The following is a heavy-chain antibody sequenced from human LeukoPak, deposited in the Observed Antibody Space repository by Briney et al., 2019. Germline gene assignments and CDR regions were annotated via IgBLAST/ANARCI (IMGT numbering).Heavy chain of an antibody. CDR2: IYSGGGGST. J-gene: IGHJ4*02. Sequence: PGGSLRLSCAASGLTVSSNYMSWVRQAPGKGLEWFSLIYSGGGGSTYYADSVKGRFTISRDNSKNTLYLQMNSLRAEDTAVYYCAQGGVVVPAAPFDYWGQGTLVTVSS. D-gene: IGHD2-2*01. CDR3: AQGGVVVPAAPFDY. CDR1: GLTVSSNY. V-gene: IGHV3-66*02.